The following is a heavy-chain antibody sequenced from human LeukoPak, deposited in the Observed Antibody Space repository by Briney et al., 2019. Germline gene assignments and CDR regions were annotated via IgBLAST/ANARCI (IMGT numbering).Heavy chain of an antibody. D-gene: IGHD5-18*01. Sequence: GGSLRLSCAASGFTFSSYGMHWVRQAPGKGLEWVAFIRYDGSNKYYADSVKGRFTISRDNSKNTLYLQMNSLRAEDTAVYCCAKNRYSYGPFDYWGQGTLVTVSS. CDR1: GFTFSSYG. J-gene: IGHJ4*02. CDR3: AKNRYSYGPFDY. CDR2: IRYDGSNK. V-gene: IGHV3-30*02.